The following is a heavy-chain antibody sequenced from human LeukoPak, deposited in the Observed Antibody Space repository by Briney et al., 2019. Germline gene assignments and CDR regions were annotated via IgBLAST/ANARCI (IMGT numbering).Heavy chain of an antibody. V-gene: IGHV3-72*01. CDR1: GFTFSDHY. CDR3: ARYYYDSSGYYRFDY. D-gene: IGHD3-22*01. Sequence: GGSLRLSCAASGFTFSDHYMDWVRQAPGKGLEWVGRTRDKANGYTIDYAASVRGRFTISRDDSKNSLHLQMNSLKTEDTAVYYCARYYYDSSGYYRFDYWGQGTLVTVSS. J-gene: IGHJ4*02. CDR2: TRDKANGYTI.